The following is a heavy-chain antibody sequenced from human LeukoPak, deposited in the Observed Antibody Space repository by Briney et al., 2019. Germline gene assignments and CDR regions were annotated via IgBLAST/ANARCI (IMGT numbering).Heavy chain of an antibody. Sequence: MSWXRXAPXXXLEWVSAISGSGGSTYYADSVKGRFTISRDNSKNTLYLQMNSLRAEDTAVYYCAKDPCHGSYRYDFSCRYFDYWGQGTLVTVSS. D-gene: IGHD3-16*02. CDR3: AKDPCHGSYRYDFSCRYFDY. CDR2: ISGSGGST. V-gene: IGHV3-23*01. J-gene: IGHJ4*02.